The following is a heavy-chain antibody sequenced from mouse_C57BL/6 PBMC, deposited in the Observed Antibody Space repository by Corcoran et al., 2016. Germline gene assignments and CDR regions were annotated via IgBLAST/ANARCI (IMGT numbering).Heavy chain of an antibody. D-gene: IGHD3-2*02. V-gene: IGHV9-3*01. J-gene: IGHJ4*01. CDR1: GYTFTTYG. CDR2: INTYSGVP. CDR3: ARRSGYDAMDY. Sequence: QIQLVQSGPELKKPGETVKISCKASGYTFTTYGMSWVKQAPGKGLKWMGWINTYSGVPTYADDFKGRFAFSLETSASTAYLQINNLKNEDTATYFCARRSGYDAMDYWGQGTSVTVSS.